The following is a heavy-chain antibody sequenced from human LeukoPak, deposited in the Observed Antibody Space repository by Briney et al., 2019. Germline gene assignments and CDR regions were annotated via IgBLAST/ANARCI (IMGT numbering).Heavy chain of an antibody. CDR1: GFSFSSYS. Sequence: GGSLRLSCVGSGFSFSSYSMNWVRQAPGEGLEWVASISSSSVYIYYADSVKGRFTISRDNAKNSLYLQMNSLRAEDTAVYYCARGGWYTGSYYYFDYWGQGTLVTVSS. J-gene: IGHJ4*02. V-gene: IGHV3-21*01. CDR2: ISSSSVYI. CDR3: ARGGWYTGSYYYFDY. D-gene: IGHD1-26*01.